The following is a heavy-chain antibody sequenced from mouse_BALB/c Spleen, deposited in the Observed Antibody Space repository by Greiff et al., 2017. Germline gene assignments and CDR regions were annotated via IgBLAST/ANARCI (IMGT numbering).Heavy chain of an antibody. CDR2: ISSGSSTI. Sequence: EVKLMESGGGLVQPGGSRKLSCAASGFTFSSFGMHWVRQAPEQGLEWVAYISSGSSTIYYADTVKGRFTISRDNPKNTLFLQMTSLRSEDTAMYYCARSYGPIDYWGQGTTLTVSS. CDR3: ARSYGPIDY. V-gene: IGHV5-17*02. D-gene: IGHD1-1*02. J-gene: IGHJ2*01. CDR1: GFTFSSFG.